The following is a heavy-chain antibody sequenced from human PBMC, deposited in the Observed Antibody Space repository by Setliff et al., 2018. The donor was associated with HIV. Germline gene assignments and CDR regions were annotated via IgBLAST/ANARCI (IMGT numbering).Heavy chain of an antibody. D-gene: IGHD3-10*01. J-gene: IGHJ4*02. V-gene: IGHV4-34*01. CDR1: GESFNDYY. CDR2: IDHSGNI. Sequence: PSETLSLTCAVYGESFNDYYWTWIRQPPGKGLAWIGEIDHSGNIKYHASLKSRVTISKDTSKNQISLKLRSVTAADTAVYYCAGGLNYYGSGSYLPLGYWGRGTLVTVSS. CDR3: AGGLNYYGSGSYLPLGY.